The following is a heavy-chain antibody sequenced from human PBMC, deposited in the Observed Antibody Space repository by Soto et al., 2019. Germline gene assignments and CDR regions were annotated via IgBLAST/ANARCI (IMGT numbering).Heavy chain of an antibody. Sequence: GGSLRLSCAASGFTFSSYAMHWVRQAPGKGLEYVSAISSNGGSTYYANSVKGRFTISRDNSKNTLYLQMGSLRAEDMAVYYCARAGGSSWRGPTAFDIWGQGTMVTVSS. D-gene: IGHD6-13*01. CDR1: GFTFSSYA. CDR3: ARAGGSSWRGPTAFDI. J-gene: IGHJ3*02. V-gene: IGHV3-64*01. CDR2: ISSNGGST.